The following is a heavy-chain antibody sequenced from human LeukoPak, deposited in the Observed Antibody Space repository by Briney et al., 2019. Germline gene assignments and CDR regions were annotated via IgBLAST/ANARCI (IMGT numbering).Heavy chain of an antibody. CDR3: AKDNSGWYGAFDY. V-gene: IGHV3-23*01. J-gene: IGHJ4*02. D-gene: IGHD6-19*01. CDR1: GFTFSSYA. Sequence: GGSLRLSCAASGFTFSSYAMCWVRQAPGKGLEWVSAISGSGGSTYYADSVKGRFTISRDNSKNTLYLQMNSLRAEDTAVYYCAKDNSGWYGAFDYWGQGTLVTVSS. CDR2: ISGSGGST.